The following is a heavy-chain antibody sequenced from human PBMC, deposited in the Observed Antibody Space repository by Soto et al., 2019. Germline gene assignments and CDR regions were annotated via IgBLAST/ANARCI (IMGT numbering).Heavy chain of an antibody. D-gene: IGHD3-10*01. V-gene: IGHV3-53*01. CDR1: GFTVSSNY. J-gene: IGHJ6*02. CDR3: ARDRGGYYGMDV. CDR2: IYSGGNR. Sequence: EVQLVESGGGLIQPGGSLRLSCAASGFTVSSNYMNWVRQAPGKGLEWVSVIYSGGNRNYADSVKGRFTISRDNSNNTLYLQMNSLRAEDTAVYYCARDRGGYYGMDVWGQGTTVTVSS.